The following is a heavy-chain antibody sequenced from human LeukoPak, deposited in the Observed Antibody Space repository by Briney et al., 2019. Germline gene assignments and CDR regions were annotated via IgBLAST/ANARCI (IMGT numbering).Heavy chain of an antibody. Sequence: GGSLRLSCAASGFTFSRYSMNWFRQAPGKGLEWVSSISISSSYIYYADSVKGRFTMSRDNAKNSLYLQVNSLRAEDTAVYYCARWMVGDTFDYWGQGTLVTVSS. D-gene: IGHD1-26*01. J-gene: IGHJ4*02. V-gene: IGHV3-21*01. CDR1: GFTFSRYS. CDR3: ARWMVGDTFDY. CDR2: ISISSSYI.